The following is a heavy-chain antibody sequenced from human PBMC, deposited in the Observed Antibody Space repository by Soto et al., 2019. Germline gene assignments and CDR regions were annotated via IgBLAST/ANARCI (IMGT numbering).Heavy chain of an antibody. CDR1: GGSISSSSYY. CDR3: ARRLAAVGPNWFDP. D-gene: IGHD6-19*01. CDR2: IYYSGST. V-gene: IGHV4-39*01. Sequence: SSDTLSLTCTVSGGSISSSSYYWGWIRQPPGKGLEWIGSIYYSGSTYYNPSLKSRVTISVDTSKNQFSLKLSSVTAADTAVYYCARRLAAVGPNWFDPWGQGTLVTVSS. J-gene: IGHJ5*02.